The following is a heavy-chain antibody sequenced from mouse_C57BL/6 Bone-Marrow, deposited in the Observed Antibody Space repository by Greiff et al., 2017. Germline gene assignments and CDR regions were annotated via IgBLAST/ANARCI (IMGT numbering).Heavy chain of an antibody. V-gene: IGHV1-55*01. CDR3: ARMGDYGPQFAY. CDR1: GYTFTSYW. D-gene: IGHD2-4*01. Sequence: VQLQQPGADLVKPGASVKMSCKASGYTFTSYWITWVKQWPGQGLEWVGDIYPGSGSTNYNEKVKSKATLTVDTSFSTAYMQLSSLTSEDSAVYDCARMGDYGPQFAYWCEGTLLTVSA. CDR2: IYPGSGST. J-gene: IGHJ3*01.